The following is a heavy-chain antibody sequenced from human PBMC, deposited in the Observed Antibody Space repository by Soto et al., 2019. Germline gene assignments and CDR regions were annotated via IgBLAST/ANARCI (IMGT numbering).Heavy chain of an antibody. Sequence: GGSLRLSCAASGFTFSSYGMHWVRQAPGKGLEWVAVIWYDGSNKYYADSVKGRFTISRDNSKNTLYLQMNSLRAEDTAVYYCARDHACCSSTSCPFDYWGQGTLVTVSS. CDR3: ARDHACCSSTSCPFDY. CDR1: GFTFSSYG. CDR2: IWYDGSNK. J-gene: IGHJ4*02. V-gene: IGHV3-33*01. D-gene: IGHD2-2*01.